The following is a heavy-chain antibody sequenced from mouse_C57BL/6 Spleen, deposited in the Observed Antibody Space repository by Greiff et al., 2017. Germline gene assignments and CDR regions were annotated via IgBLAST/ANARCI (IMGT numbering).Heavy chain of an antibody. J-gene: IGHJ2*01. V-gene: IGHV5-4*01. CDR3: ARGPYDSSYYFDY. D-gene: IGHD1-1*01. Sequence: EVQLVESGGGLVKPGGSLTLSCAASGFTFSSYAMSWVRQTPEKRLEWVATISDGGSYTYYPDNVTGRFNISRDNAKNNLYLQMSQLKSEDTAMYNCARGPYDSSYYFDYWGQGTTLTVSS. CDR1: GFTFSSYA. CDR2: ISDGGSYT.